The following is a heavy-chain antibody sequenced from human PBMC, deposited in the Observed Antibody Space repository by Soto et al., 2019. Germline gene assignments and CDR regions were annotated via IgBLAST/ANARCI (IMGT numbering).Heavy chain of an antibody. Sequence: GGSLRLSCAAYGFTVSSNYMSWVRQAPGKGLEWVSVIYSGGSTYYADSVKGRFTISRDNSKNTLYLQMNSLRAEDTAVYYCVAALFDPWGQGTLVTVSS. CDR3: VAALFDP. D-gene: IGHD6-13*01. J-gene: IGHJ5*02. CDR2: IYSGGST. CDR1: GFTVSSNY. V-gene: IGHV3-53*01.